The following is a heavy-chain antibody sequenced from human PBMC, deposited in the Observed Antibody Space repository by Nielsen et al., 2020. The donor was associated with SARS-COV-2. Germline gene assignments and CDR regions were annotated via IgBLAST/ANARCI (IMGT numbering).Heavy chain of an antibody. CDR2: ISGSGGST. CDR1: GFTFSSYW. J-gene: IGHJ4*02. Sequence: GGSLRLSCAASGFTFSSYWLSWVRQAPGKGLEWVAAISGSGGSTYYADSVKGRFTISRDNSKNTLYLQMNSLRAEDTAVYYCARDIPADSSGYEVFDYWGQGTLVTVSS. CDR3: ARDIPADSSGYEVFDY. D-gene: IGHD3-22*01. V-gene: IGHV3-23*01.